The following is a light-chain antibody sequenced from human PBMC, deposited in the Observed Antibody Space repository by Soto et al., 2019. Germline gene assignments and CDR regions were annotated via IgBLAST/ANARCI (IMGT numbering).Light chain of an antibody. Sequence: DIQMTQSPSTLSASVGDRVTITCRASHNIKNWLAWYQQKPGEAPKLLIYKASNLADGVPSRFSGSGSGTDHTLTLSRLQPDDSTSYYCQQYENFATFGQGPRVEIK. J-gene: IGKJ1*01. CDR1: HNIKNW. V-gene: IGKV1-5*03. CDR3: QQYENFAT. CDR2: KAS.